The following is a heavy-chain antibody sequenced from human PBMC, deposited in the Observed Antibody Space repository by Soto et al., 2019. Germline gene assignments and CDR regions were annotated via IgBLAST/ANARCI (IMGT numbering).Heavy chain of an antibody. V-gene: IGHV3-64*04. D-gene: IGHD2-2*01. J-gene: IGHJ4*02. CDR2: ITNGGSST. CDR3: ARGPSSLTRFDY. Sequence: VGSLRLSCAASGFTFSSYAMHWVRQAPGKGLEYVAAITNGGSSTYYADSVKGRSTISRDNSKNTLYLQMNSLRVEDTAVYYCARGPSSLTRFDYWGQGTLVTVSS. CDR1: GFTFSSYA.